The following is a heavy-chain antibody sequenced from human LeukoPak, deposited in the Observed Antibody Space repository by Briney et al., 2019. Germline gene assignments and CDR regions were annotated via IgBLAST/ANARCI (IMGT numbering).Heavy chain of an antibody. J-gene: IGHJ3*02. CDR2: ISYDGTNK. V-gene: IGHV3-30-3*01. CDR1: GFTFSRYA. CDR3: AKDQVISGSEASDI. Sequence: GGSLRLSCVASGFTFSRYAMHWVRQAPGKGLEWVTFISYDGTNKYYADSVKGRFTISRDNSWNTLYLQMSSLRAEDTAVYYCAKDQVISGSEASDIWGQGTMVTVSS. D-gene: IGHD2-21*01.